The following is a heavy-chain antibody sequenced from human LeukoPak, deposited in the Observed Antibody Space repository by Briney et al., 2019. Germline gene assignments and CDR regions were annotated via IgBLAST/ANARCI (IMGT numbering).Heavy chain of an antibody. V-gene: IGHV4-31*03. J-gene: IGHJ4*02. Sequence: SETLSLTCTVSGDSISNGVKYWSWIRQHPGRGLEWIGYIYHSGRSYYNPSLKSRITMSVDTSKNQFSLNLSSVTAADTAVYYCARERYYYDSSGYVYYFDYWGQGTLVTVSS. CDR3: ARERYYYDSSGYVYYFDY. D-gene: IGHD3-22*01. CDR1: GDSISNGVKY. CDR2: IYHSGRS.